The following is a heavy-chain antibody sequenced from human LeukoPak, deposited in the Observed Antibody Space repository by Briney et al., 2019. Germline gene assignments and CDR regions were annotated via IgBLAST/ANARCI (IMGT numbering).Heavy chain of an antibody. D-gene: IGHD1-26*01. V-gene: IGHV4-59*01. CDR1: GGSISSYY. J-gene: IGHJ5*02. CDR3: ARDLGATRARDNWFDP. CDR2: IYYSGST. Sequence: PSETLSLTCTVSGGSISSYYWSWIRQPPGKGLEWIGYIYYSGSTNYNPSLKSRVTISVDTSKNQFSLKLSSVTAADTAVYYCARDLGATRARDNWFDPWGQGTLVTVSS.